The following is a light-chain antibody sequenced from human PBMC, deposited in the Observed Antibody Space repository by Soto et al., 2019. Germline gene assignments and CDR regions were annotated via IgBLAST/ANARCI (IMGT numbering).Light chain of an antibody. CDR1: SSDVGGYNY. CDR3: ISYKSSSPPPYV. J-gene: IGLJ1*01. V-gene: IGLV2-14*01. Sequence: QSVLTQPASVSGSPGQSITISCTGTSSDVGGYNYVSWYQQHPGKAPKLMIYDVSNRPSGVSNRFSGSKSGNTASLTISGLQAEDEFYYYSISYKSSSPPPYVSGPGTKLTVL. CDR2: DVS.